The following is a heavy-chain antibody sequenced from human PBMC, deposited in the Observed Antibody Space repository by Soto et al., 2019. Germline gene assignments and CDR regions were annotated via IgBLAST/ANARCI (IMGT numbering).Heavy chain of an antibody. V-gene: IGHV2-5*02. J-gene: IGHJ4*02. Sequence: QITLKESGPTLVKPTQTLTLTCTFSGFSLPTDRVGVGWIRQPPGKALEWLAVIYWDDTKTYKPSLKSRLTXTKDTSKNQVALTMTDMDPVDTATYYCAHAYGGRSLYWGQGTLVTVSS. CDR1: GFSLPTDRVG. CDR3: AHAYGGRSLY. CDR2: IYWDDTK. D-gene: IGHD1-26*01.